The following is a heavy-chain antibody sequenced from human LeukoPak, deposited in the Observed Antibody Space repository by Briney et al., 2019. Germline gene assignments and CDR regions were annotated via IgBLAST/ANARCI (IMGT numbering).Heavy chain of an antibody. V-gene: IGHV3-30-3*01. D-gene: IGHD3-22*01. CDR1: GLTFSSYA. Sequence: GGSLRLSCAASGLTFSSYAMHWVGQAPGKGLEWVAVISYDGSNKYYADSVKGRFTISRDNSKNTLYLRMNSLRAEDTAVYYCARGRITMIVVVPPAYWGQGTLVTVSS. J-gene: IGHJ4*02. CDR3: ARGRITMIVVVPPAY. CDR2: ISYDGSNK.